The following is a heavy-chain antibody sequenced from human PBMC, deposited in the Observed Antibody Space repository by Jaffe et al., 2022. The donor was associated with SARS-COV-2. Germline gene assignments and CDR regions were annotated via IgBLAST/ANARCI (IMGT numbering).Heavy chain of an antibody. CDR3: ARAPNIYGSGRSWFDP. V-gene: IGHV1-46*01. J-gene: IGHJ5*02. CDR2: INPNGGTT. CDR1: GYIFTSYY. D-gene: IGHD3-10*01. Sequence: QAQLVQSGTEVKRPGASVKLSCKASGYIFTSYYVHWVRQAPGQGLEWMGVINPNGGTTIYAQSFQGRVSVTRDTSAATVYMELSSLRSEDTAMYYCARAPNIYGSGRSWFDPWGQGALVTVSS.